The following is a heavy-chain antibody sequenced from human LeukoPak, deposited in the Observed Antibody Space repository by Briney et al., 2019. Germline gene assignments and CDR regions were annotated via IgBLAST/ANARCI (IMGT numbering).Heavy chain of an antibody. J-gene: IGHJ4*02. D-gene: IGHD3-22*01. V-gene: IGHV3-73*01. CDR1: GFTFSDSG. Sequence: GGSLKLSCAASGFTFSDSGMHWVRQAPGKGLEWVGRMRSKTQNYATAHAASVKGRFTISRDDSKNTAFLQMNSLKTEDTAVYYCTNYDDSSDLWGYWGQGTLVTVSS. CDR2: MRSKTQNYAT. CDR3: TNYDDSSDLWGY.